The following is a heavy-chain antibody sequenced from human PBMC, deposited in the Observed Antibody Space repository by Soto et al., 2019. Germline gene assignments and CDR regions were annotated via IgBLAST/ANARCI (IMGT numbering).Heavy chain of an antibody. CDR2: INSDGSST. J-gene: IGHJ4*02. Sequence: EVRLVESGGGLVQPGGSLRLSCAASGFTFSSYWMHWVRQAPGKGLVWVSRINSDGSSTSYADSVKGRFTISRDNAKNTLYLQMNSLRADDTAVYYCARVDIAVAGNLPDYWGQGTLVTVSS. CDR1: GFTFSSYW. V-gene: IGHV3-74*01. CDR3: ARVDIAVAGNLPDY. D-gene: IGHD6-19*01.